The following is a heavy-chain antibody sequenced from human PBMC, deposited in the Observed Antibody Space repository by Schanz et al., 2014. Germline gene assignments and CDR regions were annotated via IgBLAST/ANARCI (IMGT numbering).Heavy chain of an antibody. CDR1: GFTFSSYW. CDR3: ARPARWFGDNCFDP. CDR2: IKSDGSST. D-gene: IGHD3-10*01. V-gene: IGHV3-74*01. Sequence: EVQLVESGGGLVQPGGSLRLSCAASGFTFSSYWMHWVRQVPGKGLVWVSRIKSDGSSTGYADSVKGRFIISRDNAKNTQYLQMNSLRAEDTAVYYCARPARWFGDNCFDPWGQGTLVTVSS. J-gene: IGHJ5*02.